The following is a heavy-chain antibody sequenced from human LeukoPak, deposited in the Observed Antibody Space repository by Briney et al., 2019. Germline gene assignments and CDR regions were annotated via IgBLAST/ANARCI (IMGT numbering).Heavy chain of an antibody. CDR1: GFTFSSYS. CDR2: ISSSSSYI. CDR3: ARGPVMVGATKNHFDY. Sequence: GGSLRLSCAASGFTFSSYSMNWVRQAPGKGLEWVSSISSSSSYIYYADSVKGRFTISRDNAKNSLYLQMNSLRAEDTAVYYCARGPVMVGATKNHFDYWGQGTLVTVSS. V-gene: IGHV3-21*01. J-gene: IGHJ4*02. D-gene: IGHD1-26*01.